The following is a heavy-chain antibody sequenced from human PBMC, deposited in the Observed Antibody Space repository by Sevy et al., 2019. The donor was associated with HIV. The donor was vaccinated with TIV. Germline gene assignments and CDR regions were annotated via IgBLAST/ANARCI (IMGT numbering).Heavy chain of an antibody. CDR3: ARDLHRGLSGSTSGY. D-gene: IGHD3-3*01. J-gene: IGHJ4*02. Sequence: GGSLRLSCAASGFTFSDYYMSWIRQAPGKGLEWVSYISSSGSNIYYADSVKGRFTVSRDNAKNSMYLQMNSLRAEDAALASCARDLHRGLSGSTSGYWGQGTLVTVSS. V-gene: IGHV3-11*01. CDR1: GFTFSDYY. CDR2: ISSSGSNI.